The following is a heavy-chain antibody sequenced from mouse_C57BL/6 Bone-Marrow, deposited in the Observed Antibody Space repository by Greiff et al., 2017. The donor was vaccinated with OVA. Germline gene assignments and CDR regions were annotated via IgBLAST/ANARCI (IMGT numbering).Heavy chain of an antibody. Sequence: EVQLQQSGPELVKPGASVKISCKASGYTFTDYYMNWVKQSHGKSLEWIGDINPNNGGTSYNQKFKGKATLTVDKSSSTAYMELRSLTSEDSAVYYCARLWCAMDYWGQGTSVTVSS. CDR1: GYTFTDYY. V-gene: IGHV1-26*01. J-gene: IGHJ4*01. D-gene: IGHD1-1*02. CDR2: INPNNGGT. CDR3: ARLWCAMDY.